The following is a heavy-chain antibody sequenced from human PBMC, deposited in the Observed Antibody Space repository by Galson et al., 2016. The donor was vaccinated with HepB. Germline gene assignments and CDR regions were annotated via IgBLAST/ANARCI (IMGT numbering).Heavy chain of an antibody. V-gene: IGHV3-21*01. J-gene: IGHJ4*02. Sequence: SLRLSCAASGFTFSAYSMNWVRQAPGKGLEWVSSIGSSGSFVKYADSVKGRFTISRDSAKTSLYLQMSSRRSEDTAIYYCARGRDSGVVYAMVFDNWGQGTLVTVSS. CDR1: GFTFSAYS. CDR2: IGSSGSFV. CDR3: ARGRDSGVVYAMVFDN. D-gene: IGHD2-8*02.